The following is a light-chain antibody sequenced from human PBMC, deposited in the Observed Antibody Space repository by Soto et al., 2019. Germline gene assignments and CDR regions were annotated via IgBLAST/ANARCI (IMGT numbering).Light chain of an antibody. CDR1: QSVGSN. CDR2: AAS. J-gene: IGKJ4*01. CDR3: QQYNNWRPIT. V-gene: IGKV3-15*01. Sequence: EVVMTQSPATLSVSPGETATLSCRASQSVGSNLAWYQQKPGQAPRLLIYAASTRATGIPARFSGSGSGTEFTLTISSLQSEDFAVYYCQQYNNWRPITFGGGTKVDI.